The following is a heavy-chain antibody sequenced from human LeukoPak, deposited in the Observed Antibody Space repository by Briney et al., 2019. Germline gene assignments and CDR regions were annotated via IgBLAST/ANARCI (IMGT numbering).Heavy chain of an antibody. Sequence: PGGSLRLSCAASGFTFSSYEMNWVRQAPGKGLEWVSYISSSGSTIYYADSVKGRFTISRDNARDSLSLQMNSLRVEDTAVYYCARPILNSGTYGGLDNWGQGTQVTVSS. D-gene: IGHD1-26*01. CDR3: ARPILNSGTYGGLDN. J-gene: IGHJ4*02. CDR1: GFTFSSYE. V-gene: IGHV3-48*03. CDR2: ISSSGSTI.